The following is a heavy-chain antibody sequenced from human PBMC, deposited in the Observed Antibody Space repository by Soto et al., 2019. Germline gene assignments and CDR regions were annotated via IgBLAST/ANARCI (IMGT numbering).Heavy chain of an antibody. CDR1: GDSVSSNSAA. CDR3: ARSFISSGRGTFDI. CDR2: TYYRSKWYN. Sequence: KQSQTLSLTCAISGDSVSSNSAAWNWIRQSPSRGLEWLGRTYYRSKWYNDYAVSVKSRITINADTSKNQFSLQLNSVTPEDTAVYYCARSFISSGRGTFDIWGQGTMVTVSS. D-gene: IGHD6-19*01. J-gene: IGHJ3*02. V-gene: IGHV6-1*01.